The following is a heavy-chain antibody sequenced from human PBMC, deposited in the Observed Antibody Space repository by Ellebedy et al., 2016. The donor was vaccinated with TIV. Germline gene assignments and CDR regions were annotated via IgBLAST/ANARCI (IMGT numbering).Heavy chain of an antibody. CDR1: GYTLTELS. D-gene: IGHD6-13*01. CDR2: FDPEDGET. Sequence: ASVKVSCKVSGYTLTELSMHWVRQAPGKGLEWMGGFDPEDGETIYAQKFQGRVTMTEDTSTDTAYMELSSLRSEDTAVYYCAARIAAASWFGYYFDYWGQGTLVTVSS. CDR3: AARIAAASWFGYYFDY. J-gene: IGHJ4*02. V-gene: IGHV1-24*01.